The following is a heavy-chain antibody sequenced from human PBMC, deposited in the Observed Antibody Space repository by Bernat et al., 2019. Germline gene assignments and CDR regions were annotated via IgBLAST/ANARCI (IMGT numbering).Heavy chain of an antibody. CDR3: ARDFEDGYNQGHYFDY. Sequence: QVQLVESGGGVVQPGRSLRLSCAAAGFTFSSYAMHWVRQAPGKGLEGVAVISYDGSNKYYAASVKGRFTISRDNSKNTLYLQMNSLRAENTAVYYCARDFEDGYNQGHYFDYWGQGTLVTVSS. CDR1: GFTFSSYA. CDR2: ISYDGSNK. V-gene: IGHV3-30-3*01. D-gene: IGHD5-24*01. J-gene: IGHJ4*02.